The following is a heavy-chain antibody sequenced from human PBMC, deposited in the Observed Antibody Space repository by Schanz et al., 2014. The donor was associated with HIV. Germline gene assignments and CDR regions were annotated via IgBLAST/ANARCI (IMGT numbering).Heavy chain of an antibody. D-gene: IGHD3-10*01. Sequence: EVQLVESGGGLVEPGGSLRLSCAASGFNFNNYAMTWVRQAPGKGLEWVSTISWNSGSIAYADSVKGRFTISRDNGKNSLFLQMNSLRAEDTAVYYCARLRGFLWFGDHPYSFDYWGQGTLVTVSS. CDR3: ARLRGFLWFGDHPYSFDY. CDR2: ISWNSGSI. V-gene: IGHV3-21*02. J-gene: IGHJ4*02. CDR1: GFNFNNYA.